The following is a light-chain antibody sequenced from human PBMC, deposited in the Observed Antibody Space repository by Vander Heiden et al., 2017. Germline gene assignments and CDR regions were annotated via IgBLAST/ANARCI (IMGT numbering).Light chain of an antibody. CDR1: NIGSKS. Sequence: SYVLTQPPSVAVAPGQTARTTCGGNNIGSKSVHWYQQKPGQAPVLVVYYDSDRPSGIPERFSCSNSGNTATLTISRVEAGDEADYYCQVWDSSSDHVVFGGGTKLTVL. CDR2: YDS. CDR3: QVWDSSSDHVV. J-gene: IGLJ2*01. V-gene: IGLV3-21*02.